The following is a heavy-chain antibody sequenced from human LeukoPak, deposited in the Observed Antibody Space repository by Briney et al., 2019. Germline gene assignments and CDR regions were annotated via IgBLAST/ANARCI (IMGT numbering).Heavy chain of an antibody. CDR1: GFTFSSYA. V-gene: IGHV3-23*01. Sequence: PGGSLRLSCTGSGFTFSSYAMSWVRQAPGKGLEWVSAISGSGGSTYYADSVKGRLTISRDNSKNTLYLQMNSLRAEDTAVYYCAKDPGGPLWWFDPWGQGTLVTVSS. D-gene: IGHD2/OR15-2a*01. CDR2: ISGSGGST. J-gene: IGHJ5*02. CDR3: AKDPGGPLWWFDP.